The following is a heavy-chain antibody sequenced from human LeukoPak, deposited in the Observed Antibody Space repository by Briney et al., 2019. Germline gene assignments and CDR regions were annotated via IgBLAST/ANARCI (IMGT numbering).Heavy chain of an antibody. CDR3: ARGGDYPYYYGMDV. Sequence: PGGSLRLSCAASGFTFSSYWVHWVRQAPGKGLVWVSRINSDGSSTSYADSVKGRFTISRDNAKNTLYLQMNSLRAEDTAVYYCARGGDYPYYYGMDVWGQGTTVTVSS. CDR1: GFTFSSYW. CDR2: INSDGSST. V-gene: IGHV3-74*01. J-gene: IGHJ6*02. D-gene: IGHD4-17*01.